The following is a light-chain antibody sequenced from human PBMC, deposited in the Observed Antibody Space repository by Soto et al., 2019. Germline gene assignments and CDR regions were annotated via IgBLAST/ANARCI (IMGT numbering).Light chain of an antibody. CDR2: AAS. Sequence: DIQMTQSPSSLSASVGDRVTITCRASQSISSYLNWYQQKPGKAPKLLIYAASSLQSGVPSRFSASGSGTDFTLTISSLQPEDFATYYCQQSYSTPHFGPGTKVDIK. CDR3: QQSYSTPH. V-gene: IGKV1-39*01. CDR1: QSISSY. J-gene: IGKJ3*01.